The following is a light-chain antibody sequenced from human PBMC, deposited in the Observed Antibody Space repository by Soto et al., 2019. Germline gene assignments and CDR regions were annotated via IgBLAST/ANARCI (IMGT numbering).Light chain of an antibody. CDR1: SSDVGGYNY. Sequence: QSALTQPASVSGSPGQSITISCTGTSSDVGGYNYVSWYQHHPGKAPKLIIYDVSNRPSGVSNRFSGSKSGNTASLTISGLQHEDEADYYCSSDTTSNTRQIVVGTGTKVTVL. V-gene: IGLV2-14*03. CDR2: DVS. J-gene: IGLJ1*01. CDR3: SSDTTSNTRQIV.